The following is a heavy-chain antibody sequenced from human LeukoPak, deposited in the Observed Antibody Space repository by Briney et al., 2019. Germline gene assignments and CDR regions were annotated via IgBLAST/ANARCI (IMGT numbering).Heavy chain of an antibody. J-gene: IGHJ4*02. CDR3: ARDVDYYDSSGLDY. Sequence: SETLSLTCTVSGGSISSSSYYWGGIRQPPGKGLEWIGSIYYSGSTNYNPSLKSRVTISVDTSKNQFSLKLSSVTAADTAVYYCARDVDYYDSSGLDYWGQGTLVTVSS. CDR1: GGSISSSSYY. CDR2: IYYSGST. D-gene: IGHD3-22*01. V-gene: IGHV4-39*07.